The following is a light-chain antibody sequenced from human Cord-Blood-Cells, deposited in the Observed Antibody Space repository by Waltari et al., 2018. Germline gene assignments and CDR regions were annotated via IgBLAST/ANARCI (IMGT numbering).Light chain of an antibody. CDR2: EGS. V-gene: IGLV2-23*01. CDR1: SIDVGSYNL. J-gene: IGLJ3*02. Sequence: QSALTQPASVSGSPGQSITISCTGTSIDVGSYNLVPCYQQHPGKAPKLMIYEGSKRPSGVSNRFSGSKSGNTASLTISGLQAEDEADYYCCSYAGSSTWVFGGGTKLTVL. CDR3: CSYAGSSTWV.